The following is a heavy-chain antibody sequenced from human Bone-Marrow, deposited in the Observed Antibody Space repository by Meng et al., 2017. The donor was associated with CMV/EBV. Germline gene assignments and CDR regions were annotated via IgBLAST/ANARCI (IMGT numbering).Heavy chain of an antibody. CDR3: AKDLHDYVWGTYNVDY. Sequence: LTCAASGFSFIRSGMHWVRQAPGKGLEWVAFIRYDGSIKFYAESMKGRFTISRDNSKSTLYLQMDSLRTEDTAVYSCAKDLHDYVWGTYNVDYWGRGTLVTVAS. CDR1: GFSFIRSG. D-gene: IGHD3-16*01. J-gene: IGHJ4*02. CDR2: IRYDGSIK. V-gene: IGHV3-30*02.